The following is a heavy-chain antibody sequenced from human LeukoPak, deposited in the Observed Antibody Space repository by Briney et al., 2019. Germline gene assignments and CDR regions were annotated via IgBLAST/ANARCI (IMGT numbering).Heavy chain of an antibody. CDR2: IYYSGST. CDR1: GGSISSSSYY. V-gene: IGHV4-39*07. D-gene: IGHD6-13*01. J-gene: IGHJ4*02. CDR3: ARGGAAAVEEGY. Sequence: SETLSLTCTVSGGSISSSSYYWGWIRQPPGKGLEWIGSIYYSGSTYYNPSLKSRVTISVDKSKNQFSLKLSSVTAADTAVYYCARGGAAAVEEGYWGQGTLVTVSS.